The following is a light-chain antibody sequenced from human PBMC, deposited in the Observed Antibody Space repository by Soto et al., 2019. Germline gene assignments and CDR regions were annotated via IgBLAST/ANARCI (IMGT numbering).Light chain of an antibody. J-gene: IGKJ4*01. CDR3: QQYHSFPLT. Sequence: DFQMTQSPSTLSASVGDRVTITCRASQSISSWLAWYQQKPGKAPKLLIYKASSLQSGVPSRFRGGGSGKESTHTISGLQPDDFATYHCQQYHSFPLTFGGGTKVEVK. CDR2: KAS. CDR1: QSISSW. V-gene: IGKV1-5*03.